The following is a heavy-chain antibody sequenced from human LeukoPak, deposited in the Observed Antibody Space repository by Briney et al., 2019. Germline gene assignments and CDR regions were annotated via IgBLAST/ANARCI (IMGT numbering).Heavy chain of an antibody. Sequence: GGSLRLSSAASGFTFDDYAMHWVRQAPGKGLEWVSGISWNSGSIGYADSVKGRFTISRDNAKNSLHLQMNSLRAEDTALYYCASLLAAFDIWGQGTMVTVSS. V-gene: IGHV3-9*01. CDR3: ASLLAAFDI. CDR2: ISWNSGSI. CDR1: GFTFDDYA. J-gene: IGHJ3*02.